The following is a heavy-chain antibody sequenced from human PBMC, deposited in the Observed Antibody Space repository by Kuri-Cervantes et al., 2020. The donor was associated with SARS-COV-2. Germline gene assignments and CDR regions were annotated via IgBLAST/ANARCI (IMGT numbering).Heavy chain of an antibody. CDR3: AREGISVVGTDYFDY. CDR1: GFTLTTKGMR. D-gene: IGHD6-19*01. Sequence: SGPTLVKPTQTLTLTCTFSGFTLTTKGMRVSWIRQPPGKAQEWLARLDWDEDKFYSSSLETRLTISKDTSKNQVVLTMTNVDPVDTATYFCAREGISVVGTDYFDYWGQGILVTVSS. CDR2: LDWDEDK. J-gene: IGHJ4*02. V-gene: IGHV2-70*04.